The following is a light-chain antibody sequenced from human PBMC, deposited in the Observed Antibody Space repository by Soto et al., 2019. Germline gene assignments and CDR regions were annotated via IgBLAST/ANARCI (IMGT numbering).Light chain of an antibody. CDR1: NSNIGKNY. J-gene: IGLJ1*01. V-gene: IGLV1-51*01. Sequence: QSVLTQPPSVSAAPGQKVTISCSGSNSNIGKNYVSWYQHLPGTAPKLLIFDNNKRPSGIPDRFSGSKSGTSATLGITGLQTGDEADYYCGTWDSRLNVLYLFGTGTKVTVL. CDR2: DNN. CDR3: GTWDSRLNVLYL.